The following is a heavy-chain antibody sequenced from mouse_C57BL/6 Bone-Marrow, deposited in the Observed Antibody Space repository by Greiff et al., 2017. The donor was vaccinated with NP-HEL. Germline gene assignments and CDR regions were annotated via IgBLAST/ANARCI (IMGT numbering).Heavy chain of an antibody. CDR3: ARQGLLRYAMDY. D-gene: IGHD1-1*01. J-gene: IGHJ4*01. V-gene: IGHV5-6*02. Sequence: EVMLVESGGDLVKPGGSLKLSCAASGFTFSSYGMSWVRQTPDKRLEWVATISSGGSYTYYPDSVKGRFTISRDNAKNTLYLQMSSLKSEDTAMYYCARQGLLRYAMDYWGQGTSVTVSS. CDR1: GFTFSSYG. CDR2: ISSGGSYT.